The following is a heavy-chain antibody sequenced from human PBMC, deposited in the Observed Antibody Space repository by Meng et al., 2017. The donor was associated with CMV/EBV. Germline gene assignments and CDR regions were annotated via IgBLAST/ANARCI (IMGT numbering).Heavy chain of an antibody. CDR1: GVSISSYY. J-gene: IGHJ4*02. Sequence: GVSISSYYWRWIRQPAGKGLEWIGRIYTSGSTIYNPSLKSRVTMSVDTSKNQFSLKLSSVTAADTAVYYCAREEITMVRGVLNYFDYWGQGTLVTVSS. CDR2: IYTSGST. CDR3: AREEITMVRGVLNYFDY. V-gene: IGHV4-4*07. D-gene: IGHD3-10*01.